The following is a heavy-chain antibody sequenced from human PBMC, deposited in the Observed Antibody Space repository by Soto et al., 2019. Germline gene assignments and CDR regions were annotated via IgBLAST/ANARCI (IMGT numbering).Heavy chain of an antibody. J-gene: IGHJ4*02. Sequence: EVPLVESGGGLVQPGGSLRLSCAASGFTVSSNYMSWVRQAPGKGLEWVSVIYSGGSTYYADSVKGRFTISRHNSKNTLYLQMKLLRAVDTAVYYCARHYGDYRGNFDYWGQGTLVTVSS. V-gene: IGHV3-53*04. CDR3: ARHYGDYRGNFDY. CDR2: IYSGGST. D-gene: IGHD4-17*01. CDR1: GFTVSSNY.